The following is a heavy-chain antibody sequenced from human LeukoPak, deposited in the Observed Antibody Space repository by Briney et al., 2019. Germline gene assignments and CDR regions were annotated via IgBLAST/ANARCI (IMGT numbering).Heavy chain of an antibody. CDR3: ARGYKPGYSSGWSIFDY. D-gene: IGHD6-19*01. CDR1: GYTFTSYG. CDR2: ISAYNGNT. V-gene: IGHV1-18*01. J-gene: IGHJ4*02. Sequence: GASVKVSCKASGYTFTSYGISWVRQAPGQGLEWMGWISAYNGNTNYAQKLQGRVTMTTDTSTSTAYMELRSLRSDDTAVYYCARGYKPGYSSGWSIFDYWGQGTLVTVSS.